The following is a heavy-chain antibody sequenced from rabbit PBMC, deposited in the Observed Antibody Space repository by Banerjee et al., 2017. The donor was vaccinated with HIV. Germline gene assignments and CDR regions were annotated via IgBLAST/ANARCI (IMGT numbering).Heavy chain of an antibody. CDR2: ILTGSSGNT. CDR3: ARDSSGWGGIAHFKL. CDR1: GFSFSSGYD. J-gene: IGHJ4*01. V-gene: IGHV1S45*01. D-gene: IGHD4-1*01. Sequence: QEQLEESGGGLVKPEGSLTLPCKASGFSFSSGYDMCWVRQASGKGLEWVACILTGSSGNTYYASWAKGRFTISKTSSTTVTLQMTSLTAADTATYFCARDSSGWGGIAHFKLWGPGTLVTVS.